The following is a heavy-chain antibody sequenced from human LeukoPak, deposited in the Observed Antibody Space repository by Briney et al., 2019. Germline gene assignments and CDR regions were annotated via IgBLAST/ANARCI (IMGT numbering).Heavy chain of an antibody. D-gene: IGHD2-21*02. CDR3: ARDRYCGGDCYSNAFDI. Sequence: GSLRLSCAASGFTFSSYSMNWVRQAPGKGLEWVSYISSSSTTIYYADSLKGRFTISRDNGKNSLYLQMNSLRDEDTAVYYCARDRYCGGDCYSNAFDIWGQGTMVTVSS. J-gene: IGHJ3*02. CDR1: GFTFSSYS. V-gene: IGHV3-48*02. CDR2: ISSSSTTI.